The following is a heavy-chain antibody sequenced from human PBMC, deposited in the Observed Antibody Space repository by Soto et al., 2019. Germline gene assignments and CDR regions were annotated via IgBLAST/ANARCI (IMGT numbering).Heavy chain of an antibody. CDR2: ISATGVKT. CDR3: TKSRSAMVYYFDF. Sequence: EVQVLESGGGLVQPGGSLRLSCAASGFTFSSYAMNWVRQAPGKGLEWVSGISATGVKTYSADSVKGRFTISRDNSKDTAYLEMNSLRAEDTAVYYCTKSRSAMVYYFDFWGLGALVTVSS. J-gene: IGHJ4*02. D-gene: IGHD1-20*01. V-gene: IGHV3-23*01. CDR1: GFTFSSYA.